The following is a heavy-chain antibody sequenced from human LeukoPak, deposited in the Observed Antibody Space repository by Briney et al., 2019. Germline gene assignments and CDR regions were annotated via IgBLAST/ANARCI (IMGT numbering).Heavy chain of an antibody. J-gene: IGHJ4*02. V-gene: IGHV4-39*01. Sequence: SETLSLTCTVSGGSISSSSYYWGWIRQPPGKGLEWIGSIYYSGSTYYNPSLKSRLTISVDTSKNQFSLKLSSVTAADTAIYYCARHGYIWWEKREIDYWGQGTLVTVSS. CDR3: ARHGYIWWEKREIDY. CDR2: IYYSGST. D-gene: IGHD3-16*01. CDR1: GGSISSSSYY.